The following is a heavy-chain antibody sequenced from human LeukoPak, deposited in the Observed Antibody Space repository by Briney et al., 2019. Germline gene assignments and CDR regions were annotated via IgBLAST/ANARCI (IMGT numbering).Heavy chain of an antibody. V-gene: IGHV6-1*01. CDR3: ARGDRTQLSPRFDY. D-gene: IGHD2/OR15-2a*01. CDR2: TYYRSKWYN. Sequence: SQTLSLTCAISGDSVSSNSAAWNWIRQSPSRGLEWLGRTYYRSKWYNDYAVSVKSRITINPDTSKNQFSLQLNFVTPEDTAVYYCARGDRTQLSPRFDYWGQGTLVTVSS. CDR1: GDSVSSNSAA. J-gene: IGHJ4*02.